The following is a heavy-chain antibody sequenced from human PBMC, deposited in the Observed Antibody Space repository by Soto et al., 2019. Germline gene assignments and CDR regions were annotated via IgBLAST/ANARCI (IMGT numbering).Heavy chain of an antibody. CDR2: IYSGGST. Sequence: GGSLRLSCAASGFTVSSNYMSWVRQAPGKGLEWVSVIYSGGSTYYADSVKGRFTISRDNSKNTLYLQMNSLRAEDTAVYYCAKEGSNNGFDHWAREPWSPSPQ. J-gene: IGHJ5*02. CDR1: GFTVSSNY. CDR3: AKEGSNNGFDH. V-gene: IGHV3-53*01.